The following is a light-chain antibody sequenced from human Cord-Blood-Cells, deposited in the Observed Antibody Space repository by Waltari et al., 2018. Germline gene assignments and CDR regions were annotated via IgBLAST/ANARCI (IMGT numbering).Light chain of an antibody. CDR1: SSDAGGYNY. Sequence: QSALTQPPSASGSPGQLVTISCTGTSSDAGGYNYVSWYQQHPGKAPKLMIYEVSKRPSGVPDRFSGSKSGNTASLTVSGLQAEDEADYYCSSYAGSNNLVFGGGTKLTVL. CDR3: SSYAGSNNLV. J-gene: IGLJ3*02. V-gene: IGLV2-8*01. CDR2: EVS.